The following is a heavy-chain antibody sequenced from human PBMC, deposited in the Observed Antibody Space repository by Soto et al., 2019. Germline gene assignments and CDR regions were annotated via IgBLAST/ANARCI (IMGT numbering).Heavy chain of an antibody. Sequence: QITLKESDPTQVKPTQTLTLTCTFSGFSLSTSGVGVGWIRQPPGKALEWLATIYWNDDKQYSPSLKSRVTITKDTSKNRVVITRTNIDPGDTATYYCAHRLEGGYCLGGRCYPPTIIPNWFGPWGQGTLVTVSS. V-gene: IGHV2-5*01. CDR1: GFSLSTSGVG. CDR2: IYWNDDK. CDR3: AHRLEGGYCLGGRCYPPTIIPNWFGP. J-gene: IGHJ5*02. D-gene: IGHD2-15*01.